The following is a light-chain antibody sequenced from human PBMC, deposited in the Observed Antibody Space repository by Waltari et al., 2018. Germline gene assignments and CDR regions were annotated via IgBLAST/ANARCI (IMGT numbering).Light chain of an antibody. CDR1: NIGSKS. CDR2: YDS. V-gene: IGLV3-21*04. CDR3: QVWDDVTDSGV. Sequence: YVLTQPPSVSVDPGQTARLTCGGENIGSKSVIWYQQKPGPAPGLVMFYDSDRPSEIPERFSGSNSGNTATLTISWVEAGDEADYHCQVWDDVTDSGVFGGGTKLTVL. J-gene: IGLJ3*02.